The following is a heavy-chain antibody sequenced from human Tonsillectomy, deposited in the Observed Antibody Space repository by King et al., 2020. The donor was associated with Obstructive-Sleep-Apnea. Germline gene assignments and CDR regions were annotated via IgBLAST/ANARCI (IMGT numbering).Heavy chain of an antibody. D-gene: IGHD4-11*01. CDR1: GGSISSYY. CDR3: ARDGFEYSNYDFLGYGMDV. Sequence: QLQESGPGLVKPSETLSLTCTVSGGSISSYYWSWIRQPPGKGLEWIGFIYYSGSTNYNPSLKSRVTISVDTSKNQFSLKLTSVTAADTAVYYCARDGFEYSNYDFLGYGMDVWGQGTTVTVSS. V-gene: IGHV4-59*01. CDR2: IYYSGST. J-gene: IGHJ6*02.